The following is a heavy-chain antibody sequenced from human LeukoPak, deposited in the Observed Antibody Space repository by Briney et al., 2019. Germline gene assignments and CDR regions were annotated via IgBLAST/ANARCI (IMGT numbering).Heavy chain of an antibody. V-gene: IGHV4-39*01. CDR1: GGSISSSSYY. CDR3: ARRDHTGRSHAWFDP. CDR2: IYYSGST. Sequence: SETLSLTCIVSGGSISSSSYYWGWIRQPPGKGLEWIGSIYYSGSTYYNPSLESRVTMSVDTSKNQFSLKLSSVTAADTAVYYCARRDHTGRSHAWFDPWGQGTLVTVSS. D-gene: IGHD1-14*01. J-gene: IGHJ5*02.